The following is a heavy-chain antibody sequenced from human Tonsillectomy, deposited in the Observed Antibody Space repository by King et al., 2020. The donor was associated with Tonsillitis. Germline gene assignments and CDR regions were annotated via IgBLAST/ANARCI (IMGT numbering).Heavy chain of an antibody. CDR2: ISGDGGST. D-gene: IGHD3-10*01. J-gene: IGHJ6*03. V-gene: IGHV3-43*02. CDR1: GFTFDDYA. Sequence: VQLVESGGGVVQPGGSLRLSCAASGFTFDDYAMHWVRQAPGKGLEWVSIISGDGGSTYYVDSVKGRFTISRDNSKNSLYLQMKSLRTEDTALYYCAKNYYASGSYYKDAYMDVWGKGTTVTVSS. CDR3: AKNYYASGSYYKDAYMDV.